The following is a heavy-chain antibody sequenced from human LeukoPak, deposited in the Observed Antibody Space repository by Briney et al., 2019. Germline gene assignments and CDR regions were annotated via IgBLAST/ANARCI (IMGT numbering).Heavy chain of an antibody. V-gene: IGHV1-18*01. J-gene: IGHJ5*02. CDR3: ARGSIAAAGTRRSPPFDP. Sequence: ASVTVSCKASGYTFTSYGISWVRQAPGQGLEWMGWISAYNGNTNYAQKLQGRVTMTTDTSTSTAYMELRSLRSDDTAVYYCARGSIAAAGTRRSPPFDPWGQGTLVTVSS. CDR1: GYTFTSYG. CDR2: ISAYNGNT. D-gene: IGHD6-13*01.